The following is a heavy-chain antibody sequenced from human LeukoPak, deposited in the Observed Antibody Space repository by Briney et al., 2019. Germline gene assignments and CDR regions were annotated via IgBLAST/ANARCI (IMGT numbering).Heavy chain of an antibody. CDR1: RGSASGYY. J-gene: IGHJ4*02. Sequence: SETPSLTRSLSRGSASGYYRSWIRHPPGKGLEYIGYIYSSGATLYSPSLKSRVTISIDTSENHFSLKLSSVTAADTAVYYCARHDAVPVIRRGFDLWGQGTLVTVSS. CDR3: ARHDAVPVIRRGFDL. CDR2: IYSSGAT. V-gene: IGHV4-59*08. D-gene: IGHD2-21*02.